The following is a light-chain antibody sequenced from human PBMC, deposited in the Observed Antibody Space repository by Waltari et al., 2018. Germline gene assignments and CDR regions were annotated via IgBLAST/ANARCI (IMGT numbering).Light chain of an antibody. CDR3: MQGLQTPYT. Sequence: DIVMTQSPLSLSVTPGEPASISCRSSQSLLHSEGYTFFDWYLQKPGQSPQLLIYWGSYRASGVPDRFSGSRSGTDFTLKISRVEAEDVGVYYCMQGLQTPYTFGQGTELEIK. J-gene: IGKJ2*01. CDR1: QSLLHSEGYTF. V-gene: IGKV2-28*01. CDR2: WGS.